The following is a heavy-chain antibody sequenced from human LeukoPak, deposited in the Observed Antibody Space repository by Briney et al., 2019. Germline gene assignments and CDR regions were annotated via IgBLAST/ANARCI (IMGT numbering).Heavy chain of an antibody. CDR2: INPNSGGT. V-gene: IGHV1-2*02. CDR3: ARDLDSSSWNYYYYMDV. Sequence: ASVKVSCKASGYTFTGYYMHWVRQAPGQGLEWMGWINPNSGGTNYAQKFQGRVTMTRDTSISTAYMELSRLRSDDTAVYYCARDLDSSSWNYYYYMDVWGKETTVTVSS. CDR1: GYTFTGYY. J-gene: IGHJ6*03. D-gene: IGHD6-13*01.